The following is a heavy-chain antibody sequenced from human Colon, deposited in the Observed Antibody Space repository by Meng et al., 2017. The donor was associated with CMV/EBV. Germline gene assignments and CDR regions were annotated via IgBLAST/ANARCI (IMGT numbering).Heavy chain of an antibody. V-gene: IGHV3-74*01. Sequence: FTVSWSWMHWVRQAPGKVLVWVSRINGDGSIFNYADSVRGRFTISRDNVENTLFLQMNSLRADDTAVYYCARDFFNGAYSSPGDDFDYWGLGTLVTVSS. CDR3: ARDFFNGAYSSPGDDFDY. J-gene: IGHJ4*02. D-gene: IGHD5-18*01. CDR2: INGDGSIF. CDR1: FTVSWSW.